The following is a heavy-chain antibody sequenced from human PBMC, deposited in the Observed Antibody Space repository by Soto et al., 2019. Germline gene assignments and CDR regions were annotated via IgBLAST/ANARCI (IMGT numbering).Heavy chain of an antibody. J-gene: IGHJ4*02. D-gene: IGHD1-26*01. CDR1: GFTFSGLG. CDR3: ARDGVGHTTFFGYFDY. Sequence: QVQLVESGGGVVQPGRSLRLSCAASGFTFSGLGMHWVRQAPGKGLEWVAVIRYDGSNIYYADAVKGRFTISRDNSKDTLYLQMNSLRADDTAVSYCARDGVGHTTFFGYFDYWRQGTLVTVSS. CDR2: IRYDGSNI. V-gene: IGHV3-33*01.